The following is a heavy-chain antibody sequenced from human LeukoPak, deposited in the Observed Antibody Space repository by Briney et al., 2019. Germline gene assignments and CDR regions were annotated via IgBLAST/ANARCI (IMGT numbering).Heavy chain of an antibody. J-gene: IGHJ3*02. Sequence: SETLSLTCTVSGGSISSYYWSWIRQPPGKGLEWIGYIYYSGSTNYNPFLKSRVTISVDTSKNQFSLKLSSVTAADTAVYYCARLRNYDFWSGYQYDAFDIWGQGTMVTVSS. CDR2: IYYSGST. CDR3: ARLRNYDFWSGYQYDAFDI. V-gene: IGHV4-59*01. D-gene: IGHD3-3*01. CDR1: GGSISSYY.